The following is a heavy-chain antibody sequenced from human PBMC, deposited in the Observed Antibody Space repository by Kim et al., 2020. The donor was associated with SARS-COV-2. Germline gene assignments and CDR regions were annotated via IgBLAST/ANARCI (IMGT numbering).Heavy chain of an antibody. D-gene: IGHD6-19*01. Sequence: GGSLRLSCATSGLIFRNYAMHWIRQAPGKGLEWVAAFSFDENGEYYADAVKGRFTISRDTSNNTLFLHMNGLRREDTAVYFCAKEPDQWLVKWYFAFWGRGTLVTVSP. CDR1: GLIFRNYA. V-gene: IGHV3-30*18. J-gene: IGHJ2*01. CDR3: AKEPDQWLVKWYFAF. CDR2: FSFDENGE.